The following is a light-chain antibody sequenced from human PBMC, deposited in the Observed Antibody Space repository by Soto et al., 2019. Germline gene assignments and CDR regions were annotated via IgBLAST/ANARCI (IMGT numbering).Light chain of an antibody. J-gene: IGLJ1*01. CDR2: DVG. CDR3: SSYTSSSTLYV. V-gene: IGLV2-14*01. CDR1: SSDVGAYNF. Sequence: QSVLTQPSSLSGSPGQSITISCTGTSSDVGAYNFLSWYQQHPGKAPKLMIYDVGNRPSGVSNRFSGSKSGNTASLTISGLQAEDEADYYCSSYTSSSTLYVFGTGTKVTVL.